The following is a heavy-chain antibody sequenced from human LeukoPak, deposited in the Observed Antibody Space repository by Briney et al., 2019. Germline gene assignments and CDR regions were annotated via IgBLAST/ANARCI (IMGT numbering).Heavy chain of an antibody. CDR1: GYTFTSYY. CDR2: IDPSGGST. Sequence: ASVKVSCKASGYTFTSYYMHWVRQAPGQGLEWMGIIDPSGGSTSYAQKFQGRVTMTRDTSTSTVYMELSSLRSEDTAVYYCAYSGGSGSHFDYWGQGTLVTVSS. V-gene: IGHV1-46*01. CDR3: AYSGGSGSHFDY. D-gene: IGHD2-15*01. J-gene: IGHJ4*02.